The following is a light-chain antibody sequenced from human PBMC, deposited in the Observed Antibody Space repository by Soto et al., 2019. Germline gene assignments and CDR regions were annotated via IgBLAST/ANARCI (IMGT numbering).Light chain of an antibody. J-gene: IGKJ1*01. V-gene: IGKV3-11*01. CDR2: DAS. CDR1: QSVTNY. CDR3: QQLLNWPPG. Sequence: EIFLTQSQDNLSLSAGERATLSCRASQSVTNYIAWYQQRPGQAPRLLIYDASNRATGVPARFSGSGSGTDFTLTISGLEPADFGLYYCQQLLNWPPGFGQGTKVDIK.